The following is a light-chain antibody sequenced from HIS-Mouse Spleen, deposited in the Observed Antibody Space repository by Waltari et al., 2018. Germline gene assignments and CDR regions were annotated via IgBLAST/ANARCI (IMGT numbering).Light chain of an antibody. CDR1: ALPKKY. V-gene: IGLV3-10*01. CDR2: EDS. J-gene: IGLJ2*01. Sequence: SYELTQPPSVSVSPGQTARTTRSGDALPKKYAYRYQQKSGQAPVLVIYEDSKRPSGIPARFSGSSSGTMATLTISGAQVEDEADYYCYSTDSSGNHRVFGGGTKLTVL. CDR3: YSTDSSGNHRV.